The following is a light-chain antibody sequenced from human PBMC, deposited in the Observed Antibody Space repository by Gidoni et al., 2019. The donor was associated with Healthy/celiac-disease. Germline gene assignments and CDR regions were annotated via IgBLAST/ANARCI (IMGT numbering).Light chain of an antibody. CDR1: QDISNY. J-gene: IGKJ3*01. Sequence: DIQMTQSPSSLSASVGERVTITCQASQDISNYLNWYQQKPGKAPKLLIYAASNLETGVPSRFSGSGSGTDFTFTISSLQPEDIATYYCQQYDNLPLFTFGPGTKVDIK. CDR3: QQYDNLPLFT. CDR2: AAS. V-gene: IGKV1-33*01.